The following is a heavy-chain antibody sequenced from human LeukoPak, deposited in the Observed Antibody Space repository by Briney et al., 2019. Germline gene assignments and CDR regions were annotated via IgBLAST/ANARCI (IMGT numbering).Heavy chain of an antibody. CDR2: IYYSGST. V-gene: IGHV4-39*07. D-gene: IGHD2-15*01. Sequence: PSETLSLTCTVSGGSISSSSYYWGWIRQPPGKGLEWIGSIYYSGSTYYNPSLKSRVTISVDTSKNQFSLKLSSVTAADTAVYYCARGRRIVVVLGATRTHRDYYMDVWGKGTTVTVSS. CDR1: GGSISSSSYY. J-gene: IGHJ6*03. CDR3: ARGRRIVVVLGATRTHRDYYMDV.